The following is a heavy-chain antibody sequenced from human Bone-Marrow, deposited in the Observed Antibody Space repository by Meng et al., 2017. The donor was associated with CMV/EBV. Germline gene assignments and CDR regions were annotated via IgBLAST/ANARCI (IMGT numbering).Heavy chain of an antibody. V-gene: IGHV1-8*01. CDR1: GYTFTSYD. CDR3: ARDRSYDYYYGMDV. CDR2: MNPNSGNT. J-gene: IGHJ6*02. D-gene: IGHD1-26*01. Sequence: ASLKVSCKASGYTFTSYDINWVRQDTGQGLEGMGWMNPNSGNTGYAQKLQGRVTMTTDTSTSTAYMELRSLRSDDTAVYYCARDRSYDYYYGMDVWGQGTTVTVSS.